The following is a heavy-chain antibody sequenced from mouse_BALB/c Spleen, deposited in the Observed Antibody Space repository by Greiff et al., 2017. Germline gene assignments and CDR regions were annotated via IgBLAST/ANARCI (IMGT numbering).Heavy chain of an antibody. Sequence: EVKLVESGGGLVQPGGSRKLSCAASGFTFSSFGMHWVRQAPEKGLEWVAYISSGSSTIYYADTVKGRFTISRDNPKNTLFLQMTSLRSEDTAMYYCARYGSYAMDYWGQGTTLTVSS. D-gene: IGHD1-1*01. J-gene: IGHJ2*01. CDR1: GFTFSSFG. CDR3: ARYGSYAMDY. CDR2: ISSGSSTI. V-gene: IGHV5-17*02.